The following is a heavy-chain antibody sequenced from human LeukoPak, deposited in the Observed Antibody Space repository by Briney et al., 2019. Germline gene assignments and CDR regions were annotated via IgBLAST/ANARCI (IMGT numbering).Heavy chain of an antibody. J-gene: IGHJ4*02. CDR1: GYSISSGYY. D-gene: IGHD3-22*01. V-gene: IGHV4-38-2*02. Sequence: SETLSLTCTVSGYSISSGYYWGWIRQPPGKGLEWIGSIYHSGSTYYNPSLKSRDTIPVDTSKNQFSLKLSSVTAADTAVYYCARAKGYDSSGYLSFWGQGTLVTVSS. CDR2: IYHSGST. CDR3: ARAKGYDSSGYLSF.